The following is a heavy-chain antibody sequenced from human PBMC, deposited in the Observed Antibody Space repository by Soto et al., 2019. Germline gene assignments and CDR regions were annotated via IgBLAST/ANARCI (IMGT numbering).Heavy chain of an antibody. V-gene: IGHV5-51*01. CDR3: ASGPIPIPGGLSLDY. Sequence: GESLKISCKGSGYSFTSYWIGWVRQMPGKGLDWMGIIYPGDSDTRYSPSFQGQVTISADKSISTAYLQWSSLKASDTAMYYCASGPIPIPGGLSLDYWGQGTLVTVSS. J-gene: IGHJ4*02. CDR2: IYPGDSDT. D-gene: IGHD2-2*02. CDR1: GYSFTSYW.